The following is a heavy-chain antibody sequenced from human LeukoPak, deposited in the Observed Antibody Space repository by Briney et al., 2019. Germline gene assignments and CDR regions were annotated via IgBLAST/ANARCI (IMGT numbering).Heavy chain of an antibody. D-gene: IGHD3-9*01. V-gene: IGHV4-34*01. J-gene: IGHJ5*02. CDR2: ISHSGST. CDR1: GGSFSGYY. Sequence: SETLSLTCAVYGGSFSGYYWSWIRQPPGKGLEWIGEISHSGSTNYNPSLKSRVTISVDTSKNQFSLKLRSVTAADTAVYYCARGRRSRLRYFDWLSLNWFDPWGQGTLVTVSS. CDR3: ARGRRSRLRYFDWLSLNWFDP.